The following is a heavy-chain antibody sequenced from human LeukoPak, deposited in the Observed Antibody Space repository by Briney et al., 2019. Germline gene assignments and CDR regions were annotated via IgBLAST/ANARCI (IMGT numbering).Heavy chain of an antibody. D-gene: IGHD2/OR15-2a*01. CDR1: GFTFSDYN. CDR2: IRYDGSNT. Sequence: GGSLRLSCAASGFTFSDYNMRWIRQAPGKGLEWLAFIRYDGSNTYYADSVKGRFTVSRDDSKNTLYLQMNSLRGDDTAVYYCAKDGTSYYYIYYWGQGTLVTVSS. CDR3: AKDGTSYYYIYY. V-gene: IGHV3-30*02. J-gene: IGHJ4*02.